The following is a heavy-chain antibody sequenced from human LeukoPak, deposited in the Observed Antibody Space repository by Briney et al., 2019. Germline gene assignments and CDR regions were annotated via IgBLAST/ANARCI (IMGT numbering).Heavy chain of an antibody. CDR1: GGSISSSSYY. J-gene: IGHJ4*02. V-gene: IGHV4-39*01. CDR3: ARLGGYDSSGYFDY. CDR2: IYYSGST. Sequence: SETLSLTCTVSGGSISSSSYYWGWIRQPPGKGLEWIGSIYYSGSTYYTPSLSSRVTISVDTSKNQFSLKLSSVTAADTAVYYCARLGGYDSSGYFDYWGQGTLVTVSS. D-gene: IGHD3-22*01.